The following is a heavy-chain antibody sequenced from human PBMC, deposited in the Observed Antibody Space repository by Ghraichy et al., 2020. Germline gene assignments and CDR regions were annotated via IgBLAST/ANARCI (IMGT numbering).Heavy chain of an antibody. CDR2: IIPMFGTA. J-gene: IGHJ6*02. CDR1: GGTVSSHA. Sequence: SVKVSCKVAGGTVSSHAINWVRVGRRQGQERKGVIIPMFGTANYAQKSQGRGTIIAVESTSTAYTGLSSLRSAETAMYYWARDRYCSGGSCLDVWGQGTTVTVSS. D-gene: IGHD2-15*01. CDR3: ARDRYCSGGSCLDV. V-gene: IGHV1-69*13.